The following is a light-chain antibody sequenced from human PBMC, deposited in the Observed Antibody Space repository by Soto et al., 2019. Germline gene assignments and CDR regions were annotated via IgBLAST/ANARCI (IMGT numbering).Light chain of an antibody. CDR3: HQYGRMFN. J-gene: IGKJ4*01. V-gene: IGKV3-20*01. Sequence: EIVLTQSPGTLSLSPGERATLSCRASQSVSSSYLAWYQQKPGQAPRLLIYGASSRATGIPDRFSGSGSGTDFTLSIFGVEPEDFAVYYCHQYGRMFNFGGGTKVDIK. CDR2: GAS. CDR1: QSVSSSY.